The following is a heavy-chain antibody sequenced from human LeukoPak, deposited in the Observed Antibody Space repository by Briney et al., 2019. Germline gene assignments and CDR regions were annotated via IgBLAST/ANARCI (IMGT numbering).Heavy chain of an antibody. J-gene: IGHJ4*02. CDR3: ARETLPALYDYVWGPGD. Sequence: GGSLRLSCAASGFTFGSYGMHWVRQAPGKGLEWVAFIRYDGSNKYYADSVKGRFTISRDNSKNTLYLQMNSLRAEDTAVYYCARETLPALYDYVWGPGDWGQGTLVTVSS. CDR2: IRYDGSNK. CDR1: GFTFGSYG. V-gene: IGHV3-30*02. D-gene: IGHD3-16*01.